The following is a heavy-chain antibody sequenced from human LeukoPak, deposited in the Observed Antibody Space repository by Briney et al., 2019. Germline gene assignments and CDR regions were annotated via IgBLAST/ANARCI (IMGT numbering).Heavy chain of an antibody. CDR3: ARGGRYYDSSGLYYFDY. D-gene: IGHD3-22*01. J-gene: IGHJ4*02. CDR2: IYYSGST. Sequence: SSETLSLTCTDSGGSISSYYWSWIRQPPGKGLEWIGYIYYSGSTNYNPSLKSRVTISVDTSKNQFSQKLSSVTAADTAVYYCARGGRYYDSSGLYYFDYWGQGTLVTVSS. CDR1: GGSISSYY. V-gene: IGHV4-59*01.